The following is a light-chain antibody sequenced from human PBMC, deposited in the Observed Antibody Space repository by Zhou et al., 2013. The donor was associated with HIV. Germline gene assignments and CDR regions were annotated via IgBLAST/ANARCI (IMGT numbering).Light chain of an antibody. CDR3: QQSFSSPTT. CDR1: QTIDNY. J-gene: IGKJ2*01. V-gene: IGKV1-39*01. CDR2: GAS. Sequence: DIQMTQSPTSLSASVGDRVTITCRPSQTIDNYLNWYQRKPGKAPKLLIYGASILHSGVPSRFSGSGSGTDFTLTISGLQPEDFASYYCQQSFSSPTTFGRGPPWRS.